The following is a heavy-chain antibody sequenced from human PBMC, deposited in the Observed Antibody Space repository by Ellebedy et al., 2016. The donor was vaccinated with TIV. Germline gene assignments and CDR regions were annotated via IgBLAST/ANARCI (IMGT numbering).Heavy chain of an antibody. V-gene: IGHV4-34*01. CDR3: ARDHGQILTGYYKRYYDMDV. J-gene: IGHJ6*02. CDR2: INHSGST. Sequence: MPSETLSLTCAVYGGSFSGYYWSWIRQPPGKGLEWIGEINHSGSTNYNPSLKSRVTISVDTSKNQFSLKLSSATAADTAVYYCARDHGQILTGYYKRYYDMDVWGQGTTVTVSS. D-gene: IGHD3-9*01. CDR1: GGSFSGYY.